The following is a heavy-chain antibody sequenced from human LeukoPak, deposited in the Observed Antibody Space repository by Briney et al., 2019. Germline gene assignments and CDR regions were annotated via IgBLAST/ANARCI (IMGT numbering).Heavy chain of an antibody. D-gene: IGHD2-2*01. J-gene: IGHJ6*02. V-gene: IGHV3-30-3*01. CDR3: ARDHYQLNVLFYYGMDI. CDR2: ISYDGSNK. Sequence: GGSLRLSCAASGFTFSSYAMSWVRQAPGKGLEWVAVISYDGSNKYYADSVKGRFTISRDNSKNTLYLQMNSLRGEDTAVYYCARDHYQLNVLFYYGMDIRGQGTTVTVSS. CDR1: GFTFSSYA.